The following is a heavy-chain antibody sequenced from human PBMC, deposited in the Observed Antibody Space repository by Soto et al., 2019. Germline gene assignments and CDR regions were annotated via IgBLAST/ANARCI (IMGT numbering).Heavy chain of an antibody. Sequence: PGGSLRLSCAASGLTFSNAWMNWVRQAPGKGLEWVGRIKSKTDGGTTDYAAPVKGRFTISRDDSKNTLYLQMNSLKTEDTAVYYCTTEGIAAGSGVIDYWGQGTLVTVSS. CDR3: TTEGIAAGSGVIDY. D-gene: IGHD6-13*01. CDR1: GLTFSNAW. CDR2: IKSKTDGGTT. J-gene: IGHJ4*02. V-gene: IGHV3-15*07.